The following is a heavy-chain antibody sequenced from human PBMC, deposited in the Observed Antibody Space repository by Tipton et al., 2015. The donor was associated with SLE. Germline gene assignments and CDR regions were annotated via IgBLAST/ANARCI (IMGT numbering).Heavy chain of an antibody. V-gene: IGHV3-33*01. CDR3: ARGGGSSWSNYYYYMDV. CDR2: IWYDGSNK. CDR1: GFTFSSYG. Sequence: SLRLSCAASGFTFSSYGMHWVRQAPGKGLEWVAVIWYDGSNKYYADSGKGRFTISRDNSKNTLYLQMNSLRAEDTAVYYCARGGGSSWSNYYYYMDVWGKGTTVTVSS. J-gene: IGHJ6*03. D-gene: IGHD6-13*01.